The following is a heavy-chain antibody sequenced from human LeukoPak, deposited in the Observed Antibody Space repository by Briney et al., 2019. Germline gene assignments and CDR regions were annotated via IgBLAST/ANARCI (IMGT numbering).Heavy chain of an antibody. CDR2: ISGSSSYI. CDR3: ARDSANVVGAKSIFDY. Sequence: GGSLRLSCAASGFTFDEYGMNWVRQAPGKGLERVSSISGSSSYIYYADSVKGRFTISRDNAKNSLHLQMSSLRAEDTAVYYCARDSANVVGAKSIFDYWGQGALVTVSS. CDR1: GFTFDEYG. V-gene: IGHV3-21*01. D-gene: IGHD1-26*01. J-gene: IGHJ4*02.